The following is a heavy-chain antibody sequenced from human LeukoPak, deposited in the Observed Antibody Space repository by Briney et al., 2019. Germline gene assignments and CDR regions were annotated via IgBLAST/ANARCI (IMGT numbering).Heavy chain of an antibody. D-gene: IGHD1-26*01. J-gene: IGHJ4*02. CDR3: AKDQVGAILWFDN. Sequence: GGSLRLSCAASGLTFSSYGMSWVRQAPGKGLDWVSAISGSGGKTYYADSVKGRFTISRDNSKNTLYLQMNSLRAEDTAVYYCAKDQVGAILWFDNWGQGTLVTVSS. CDR1: GLTFSSYG. V-gene: IGHV3-23*01. CDR2: ISGSGGKT.